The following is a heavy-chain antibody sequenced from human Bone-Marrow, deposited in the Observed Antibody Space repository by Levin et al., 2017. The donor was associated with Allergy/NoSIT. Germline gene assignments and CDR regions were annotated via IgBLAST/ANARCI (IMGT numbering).Heavy chain of an antibody. J-gene: IGHJ3*01. CDR3: AIELPGSWHAFDV. Sequence: GESLKISCAGTGFPFRDFAVTWVRQAPGKGLECVSVITGGLRGGGTYYSDSVKGRFTISRDNAQNKVYLQMNSLRVEDTAIYFCAIELPGSWHAFDVWGQGTQVTVSS. CDR1: GFPFRDFA. V-gene: IGHV3-23*01. CDR2: ITGGLRGGGT. D-gene: IGHD3-16*02.